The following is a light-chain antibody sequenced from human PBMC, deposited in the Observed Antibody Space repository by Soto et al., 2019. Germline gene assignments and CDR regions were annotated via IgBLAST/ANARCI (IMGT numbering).Light chain of an antibody. Sequence: QSALTQPRSVSGSPGQSVTISCTGTSSDVGNYNYVSWYQQHPGKAPKLMIYNVIQRPSGVPDRFSASKSGNTASLTISGLQAEDEADYYCCSYAGSYTYVFGTGTKLTVL. CDR1: SSDVGNYNY. J-gene: IGLJ1*01. CDR2: NVI. V-gene: IGLV2-11*01. CDR3: CSYAGSYTYV.